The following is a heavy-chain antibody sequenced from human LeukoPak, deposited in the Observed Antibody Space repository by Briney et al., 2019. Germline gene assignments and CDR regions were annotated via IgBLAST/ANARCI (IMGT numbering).Heavy chain of an antibody. V-gene: IGHV7-4-1*02. D-gene: IGHD3-22*01. Sequence: ASVKVSCKASGYTFSSYTMNWVRQVPGRGLEWMGWINTNTARPTYAQGFTGRFVFSLDTSVSTAYLQISDLEAEDTAVYYCARVAWYDGRGHNYGPWTWGQGTLLTVSS. CDR1: GYTFSSYT. J-gene: IGHJ4*02. CDR3: ARVAWYDGRGHNYGPWT. CDR2: INTNTARP.